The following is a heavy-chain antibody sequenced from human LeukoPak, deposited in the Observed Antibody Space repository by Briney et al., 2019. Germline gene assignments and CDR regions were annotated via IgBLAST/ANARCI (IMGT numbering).Heavy chain of an antibody. V-gene: IGHV4-4*02. CDR3: ASPFFQRDSSGWSYRDGL. D-gene: IGHD6-19*01. CDR1: GGSISSSNW. Sequence: SETLSLTCAVSGGSISSSNWWSWVRQPPGKGLEWIGEIYHSGSTNYNPSLKSRGTISVDTSKNQFSLKLTSVTAADTAVYYCASPFFQRDSSGWSYRDGLWGQGTLVTVSS. CDR2: IYHSGST. J-gene: IGHJ4*02.